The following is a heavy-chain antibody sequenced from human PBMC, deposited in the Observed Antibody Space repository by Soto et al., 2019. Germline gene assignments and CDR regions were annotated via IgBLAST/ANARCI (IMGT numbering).Heavy chain of an antibody. Sequence: VGSLRLSCAASGFTFSSYEMNWVHQAPGKGLEWCSYISRSCSTIYYADSVKGRLTISRDNAKKSLYLQMNSLRAEDTAVYYCARVGYSSTWHNWFDPWGQGTLVTVA. V-gene: IGHV3-48*03. CDR3: ARVGYSSTWHNWFDP. CDR1: GFTFSSYE. J-gene: IGHJ5*02. CDR2: ISRSCSTI. D-gene: IGHD6-13*01.